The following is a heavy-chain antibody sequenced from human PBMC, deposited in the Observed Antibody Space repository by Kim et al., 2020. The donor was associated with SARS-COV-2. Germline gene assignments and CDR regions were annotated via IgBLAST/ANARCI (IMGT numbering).Heavy chain of an antibody. D-gene: IGHD1-26*01. CDR2: ISPYNGKA. Sequence: ASVKVSCKASGYSFTDSGISWVRQAPGQGLEWMGWISPYNGKAEFAQKFQGRVTMTRDTSTTTVYMELRNLIFDDTAVYYCARMGLVGSLVSWAQGTLVT. CDR1: GYSFTDSG. V-gene: IGHV1-18*04. J-gene: IGHJ5*02. CDR3: ARMGLVGSLVS.